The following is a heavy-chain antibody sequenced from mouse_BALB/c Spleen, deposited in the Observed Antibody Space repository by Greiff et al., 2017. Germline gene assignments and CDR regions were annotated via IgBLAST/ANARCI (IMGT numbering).Heavy chain of an antibody. V-gene: IGHV14-3*02. CDR3: ARYYFDY. CDR1: GFNIKDTY. Sequence: DVHLVESGAELVKPGASVKLSCTASGFNIKDTYMHWVKQRPEQGLEWIGRIDPANGNTKYDPKFQGKATITADTSSNTAYLQLSSLTSEDTAVYYCARYYFDYWGQGTTLTVAS. CDR2: IDPANGNT. J-gene: IGHJ2*01.